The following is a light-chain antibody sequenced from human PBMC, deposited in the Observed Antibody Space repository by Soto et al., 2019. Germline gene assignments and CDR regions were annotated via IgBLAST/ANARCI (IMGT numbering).Light chain of an antibody. Sequence: QSALTQPRSVSGSPGQSVTISCTGTSSDVGGYNYVSWYQQRPGKAPKLMIYDVSKWPSGVPDRFSGSKSGNTASLTISGLQAEDEADYYCCSYAGSYTGVFGGGTKLTVL. CDR2: DVS. V-gene: IGLV2-11*01. CDR3: CSYAGSYTGV. CDR1: SSDVGGYNY. J-gene: IGLJ3*02.